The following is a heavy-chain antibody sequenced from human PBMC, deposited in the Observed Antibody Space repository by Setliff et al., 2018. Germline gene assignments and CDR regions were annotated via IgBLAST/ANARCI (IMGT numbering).Heavy chain of an antibody. CDR1: GFTFSSYS. CDR2: ISSSSSYI. V-gene: IGHV3-21*01. J-gene: IGHJ6*02. CDR3: AREEVWRSSWEKNYYYYGMDV. Sequence: GGSLRLSCAASGFTFSSYSMNWVRQAPGKGLEWVSSISSSSSYIYYADSVKGRFTISRDNAKNSLYLQMNSLRAEDTAVYYCAREEVWRSSWEKNYYYYGMDVWCQGTTVTVSS. D-gene: IGHD6-13*01.